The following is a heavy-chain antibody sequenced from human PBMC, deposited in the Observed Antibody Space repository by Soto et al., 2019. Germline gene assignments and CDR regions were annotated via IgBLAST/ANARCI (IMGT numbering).Heavy chain of an antibody. D-gene: IGHD3-10*01. CDR1: DGSFSCYY. J-gene: IGHJ5*02. Sequence: PSETLSLTCAVYDGSFSCYYWSWIRPPPVEGLEWIGEINHSGSTNYNPSLKSRVTISVDTSKNQFSLKLSSVTAADTAVYYCARGGRFTYYYGSGSPRWFDPWGQGTLVTVSS. V-gene: IGHV4-34*01. CDR2: INHSGST. CDR3: ARGGRFTYYYGSGSPRWFDP.